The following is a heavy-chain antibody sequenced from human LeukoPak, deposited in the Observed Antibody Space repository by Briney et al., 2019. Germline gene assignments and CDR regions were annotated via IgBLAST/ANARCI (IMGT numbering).Heavy chain of an antibody. CDR3: ARGMVRGVNRDDASDI. CDR2: INHSGST. V-gene: IGHV4-34*01. D-gene: IGHD3-10*01. Sequence: PSETLSLTCAVYGGSFSGYYWSWIRQPPGKGLEWIGEINHSGSTNYNPSLKSRVTISVDTSKNQFSLKLSSVTAADTAVYYCARGMVRGVNRDDASDIWGQGTMVTVSS. J-gene: IGHJ3*02. CDR1: GGSFSGYY.